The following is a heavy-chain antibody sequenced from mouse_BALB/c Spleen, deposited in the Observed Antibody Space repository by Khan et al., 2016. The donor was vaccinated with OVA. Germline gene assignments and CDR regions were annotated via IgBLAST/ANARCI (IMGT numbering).Heavy chain of an antibody. J-gene: IGHJ3*01. CDR3: ARHRFTTPTAWFAY. CDR2: IDNGGSYT. Sequence: VQLKESGGDLVKPGGSLNLSCEASGFTFTSYGMSWLRQTPDKRLEWVATIDNGGSYTYFPDSVKGRLTISRDNANNTLYLQMSSLKSEDTAMYYCARHRFTTPTAWFAYWGQGTLVTVFA. D-gene: IGHD1-2*01. CDR1: GFTFTSYG. V-gene: IGHV5-6*01.